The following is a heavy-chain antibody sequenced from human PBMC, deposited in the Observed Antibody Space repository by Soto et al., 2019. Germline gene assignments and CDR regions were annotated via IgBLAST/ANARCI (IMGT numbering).Heavy chain of an antibody. CDR1: GGSFSGYY. CDR3: ASGGSGGAWFDP. V-gene: IGHV4-34*01. D-gene: IGHD3-10*01. CDR2: INHSGST. Sequence: PSETLSLTCAVYGGSFSGYYWSWIRQPPGKGLEWIGEINHSGSTNYNPSLKSRVTISVDTSKNQFSPKLSSVTAADTAVYYCASGGSGGAWFDPWGQGTLVTVSS. J-gene: IGHJ5*02.